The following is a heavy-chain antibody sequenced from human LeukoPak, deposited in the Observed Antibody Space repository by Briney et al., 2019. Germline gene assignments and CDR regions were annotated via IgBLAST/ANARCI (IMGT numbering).Heavy chain of an antibody. Sequence: ASVKVSCKVSGYTLTELSMHWVRQAPGKGLEWMGGFDPEDGETIYAQKFQGRVTMTEDTSTDTAYMELSSLRSEDTAVYYCATDNPLKLTGDLPGGDDAFDIWGQGTMVTVSS. J-gene: IGHJ3*02. CDR3: ATDNPLKLTGDLPGGDDAFDI. CDR1: GYTLTELS. D-gene: IGHD7-27*01. CDR2: FDPEDGET. V-gene: IGHV1-24*01.